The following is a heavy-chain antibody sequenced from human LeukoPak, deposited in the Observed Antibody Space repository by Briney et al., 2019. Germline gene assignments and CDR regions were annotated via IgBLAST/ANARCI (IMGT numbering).Heavy chain of an antibody. CDR1: GGSISSDFYH. D-gene: IGHD4-17*01. V-gene: IGHV4-61*01. CDR3: ARGPTLTTDY. J-gene: IGHJ4*02. Sequence: SETLSLTCTVSGGSISSDFYHWDWIRQPPGKALEWIGYIYSSVSSNYNPSLKSRVTMSVDTSKNQFSLKLSSETAADTAVYYCARGPTLTTDYWGQGTLVTVSS. CDR2: IYSSVSS.